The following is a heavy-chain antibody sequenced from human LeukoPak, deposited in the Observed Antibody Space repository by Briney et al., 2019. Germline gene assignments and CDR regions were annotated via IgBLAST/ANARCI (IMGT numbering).Heavy chain of an antibody. CDR2: ISYDGSNK. Sequence: GRSLRLSCAASGFTFSSYAMHWVRQAPGKGLEWVAVISYDGSNKYYADSVKGRFTISRDNSKNTLYLQMNSLRAEDTAVYYCARDHEGDSYGFDYWGQGTLVTVSS. V-gene: IGHV3-30-3*01. CDR3: ARDHEGDSYGFDY. D-gene: IGHD5-18*01. J-gene: IGHJ4*02. CDR1: GFTFSSYA.